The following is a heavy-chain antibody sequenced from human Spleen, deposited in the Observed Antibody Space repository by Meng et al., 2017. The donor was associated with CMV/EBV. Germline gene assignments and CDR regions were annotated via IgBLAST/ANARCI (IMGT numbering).Heavy chain of an antibody. V-gene: IGHV1-46*01. CDR3: ARDSDYGLGS. J-gene: IGHJ5*02. CDR1: GYTFTGYY. D-gene: IGHD4-17*01. Sequence: QVQLVQSGAEVKKPGASVKVSCKASGYTFTGYYMHWVRQAPGQGLEWMGKINPSSGSTKFAQKFQGRVTLTRDTSTRTMSLELSSLRSEDTAIYYCARDSDYGLGSWGQGTLVTVSS. CDR2: INPSSGST.